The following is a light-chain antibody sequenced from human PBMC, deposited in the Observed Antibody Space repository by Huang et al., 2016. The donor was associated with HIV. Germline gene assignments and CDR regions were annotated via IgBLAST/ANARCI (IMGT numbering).Light chain of an antibody. CDR3: QQYGTSPPSLT. CDR1: QSVSGTY. CDR2: RTS. Sequence: EIVLTQSPGTLSLSPGGRATLSCRASQSVSGTYLAWYQQKPGQAPRLLIYRTSIRATGIPDRFSGSGSATDFTLTISGLEPEDFALYYCQQYGTSPPSLTFGGGTKVEIK. J-gene: IGKJ4*01. V-gene: IGKV3-20*01.